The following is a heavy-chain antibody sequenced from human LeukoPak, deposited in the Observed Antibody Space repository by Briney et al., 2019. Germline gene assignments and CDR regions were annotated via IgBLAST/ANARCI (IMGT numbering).Heavy chain of an antibody. J-gene: IGHJ6*04. CDR1: GYTFTGYY. CDR2: INPNSGGT. Sequence: ASVTVSFKASGYTFTGYYMHWVRQAPGQGLEWMGWINPNSGGTNYAQKFQGWVTMTRDTSISTAYMELSRLRSDDTAVYYCARAGCSSTSCPSYYYYYGMDVWGKGTTVTVSS. CDR3: ARAGCSSTSCPSYYYYYGMDV. D-gene: IGHD2-2*01. V-gene: IGHV1-2*04.